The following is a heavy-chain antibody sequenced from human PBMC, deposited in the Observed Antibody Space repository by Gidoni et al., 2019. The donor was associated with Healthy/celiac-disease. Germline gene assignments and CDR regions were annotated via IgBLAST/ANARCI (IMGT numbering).Heavy chain of an antibody. J-gene: IGHJ4*02. CDR2: ISYDGSNK. Sequence: QVQLVESGGGVVQPGRSLRLSCAASGFTFSSYGMHWVRQAPGKGLEWVAVISYDGSNKYYADSVKGRFTISRDNSKNTLYLQMNSLRAEDTAVYYCAKRGDSGSYLNLVGYFDYWGQGTLVTVSS. CDR1: GFTFSSYG. D-gene: IGHD1-26*01. CDR3: AKRGDSGSYLNLVGYFDY. V-gene: IGHV3-30*18.